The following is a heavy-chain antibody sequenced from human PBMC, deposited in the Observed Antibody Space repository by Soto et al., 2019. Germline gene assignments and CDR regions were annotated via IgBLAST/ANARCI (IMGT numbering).Heavy chain of an antibody. CDR3: ARLGSYDSSGAFDY. CDR2: ISYDGSNK. CDR1: GFTFSSYG. J-gene: IGHJ4*02. V-gene: IGHV3-30*03. D-gene: IGHD3-22*01. Sequence: GGSLRLSCAASGFTFSSYGMHWVRQAPGKGLEWVAVISYDGSNKYYADSVKGRFTISRDNSKNTLYLQMNSLRAEDTAVYYCARLGSYDSSGAFDYWGEGTPVTVS.